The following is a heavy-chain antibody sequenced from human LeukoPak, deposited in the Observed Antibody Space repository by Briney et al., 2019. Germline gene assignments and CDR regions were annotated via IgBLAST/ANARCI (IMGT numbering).Heavy chain of an antibody. Sequence: SETLSLTCTVSGGSISSSSYYWGWVRQPPGKGLEWIGSIYYNGSTYYNPSLKSRVTISVDTSKNQFSLKLSSVTAADTAVYYCARVRLVIYYYYYMDVWGKGTTVTVSS. CDR3: ARVRLVIYYYYYMDV. V-gene: IGHV4-39*07. D-gene: IGHD3-9*01. CDR2: IYYNGST. J-gene: IGHJ6*03. CDR1: GGSISSSSYY.